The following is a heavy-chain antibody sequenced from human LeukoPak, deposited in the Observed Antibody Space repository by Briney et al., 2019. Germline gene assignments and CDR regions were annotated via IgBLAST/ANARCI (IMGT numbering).Heavy chain of an antibody. D-gene: IGHD2-15*01. CDR2: ISGSGGST. CDR1: GFTFSSYA. Sequence: GGSLRLSCAASGFTFSSYAMSWVRQAPGKRLEWVSAISGSGGSTYYADSVKGRFTISRDNSKNTLYLQMNSLRAEDTAVYYCAKVGSLGGNFDYWGQGTLVTVSS. CDR3: AKVGSLGGNFDY. J-gene: IGHJ4*02. V-gene: IGHV3-23*01.